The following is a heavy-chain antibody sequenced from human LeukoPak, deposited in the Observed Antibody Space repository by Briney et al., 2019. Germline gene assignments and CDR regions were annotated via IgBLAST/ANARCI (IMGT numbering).Heavy chain of an antibody. V-gene: IGHV3-15*01. CDR1: GFTFSNAW. J-gene: IGHJ4*02. Sequence: GGSLRLSCAASGFTFSNAWMNWVRQAPGKGLEWVGRIKSKTDGGTTDYAAPVKGRFTVSRDDSKNTLYLQMNSLKTEDTAVYYCTTMTYYGDYFDYWGQGTLVTVSS. CDR3: TTMTYYGDYFDY. D-gene: IGHD3-3*01. CDR2: IKSKTDGGTT.